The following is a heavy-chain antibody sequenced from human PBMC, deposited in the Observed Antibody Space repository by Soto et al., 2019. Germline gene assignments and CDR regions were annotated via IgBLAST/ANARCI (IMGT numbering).Heavy chain of an antibody. CDR1: VFPFSSFG. V-gene: IGHV3-30*03. Sequence: GGSLRLSCFFSVFPFSSFGMHCVRHSPGKWLEWVSSISNDGSNQHYADSVKGRFTISRDNSKNTVYLQLNSLRGEDTAVYYCSRSRPTGRRDYYYYGMEVWGQGTPVSVSS. J-gene: IGHJ6*01. CDR2: ISNDGSNQ. D-gene: IGHD1-1*01. CDR3: SRSRPTGRRDYYYYGMEV.